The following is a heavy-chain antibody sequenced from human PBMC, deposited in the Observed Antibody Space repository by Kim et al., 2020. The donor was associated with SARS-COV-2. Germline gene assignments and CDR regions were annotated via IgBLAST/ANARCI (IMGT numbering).Heavy chain of an antibody. CDR2: IWSDGYNK. D-gene: IGHD1-1*01. CDR1: GFSFSSHG. J-gene: IGHJ3*02. Sequence: GGSLRLSCAAFGFSFSSHGMHWVRQAPGKGPEWVAVIWSDGYNKYYADSVKGRFTISRDNPENTLSLQMNSLRAEDTAVYYCARELRAPVGTMATFDIWGKGTLVSVSS. V-gene: IGHV3-33*01. CDR3: ARELRAPVGTMATFDI.